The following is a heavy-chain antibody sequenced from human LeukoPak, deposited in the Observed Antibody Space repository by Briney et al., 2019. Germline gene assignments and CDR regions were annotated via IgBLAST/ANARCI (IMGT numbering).Heavy chain of an antibody. Sequence: GSLRLSCEASGFTFSSFWMSWVRQPPGKGLEWIGEIYHSGSTNYNPSLKSRVTISVDKSKNQFSLKLSSVTAADTAVYYCARLRGYSYGTDAFDIWGQGTMVTVSS. D-gene: IGHD5-18*01. CDR1: GFTFSSFW. V-gene: IGHV4-4*02. CDR3: ARLRGYSYGTDAFDI. CDR2: IYHSGST. J-gene: IGHJ3*02.